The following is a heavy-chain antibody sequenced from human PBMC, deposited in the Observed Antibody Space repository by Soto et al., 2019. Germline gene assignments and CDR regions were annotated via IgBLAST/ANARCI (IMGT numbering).Heavy chain of an antibody. Sequence: QVQLQQWGAGLLKPSETLSLTCAVYGGSFSGYYWSWIRQPPGKGLEWIGEINHSGSTNYNPSLKSRVTISVDTSKNQFSLKLSSVTAADTAVYYCARPQWEQWLHAFDIWGQGTMVTVSS. V-gene: IGHV4-34*01. CDR3: ARPQWEQWLHAFDI. CDR1: GGSFSGYY. J-gene: IGHJ3*02. CDR2: INHSGST. D-gene: IGHD6-19*01.